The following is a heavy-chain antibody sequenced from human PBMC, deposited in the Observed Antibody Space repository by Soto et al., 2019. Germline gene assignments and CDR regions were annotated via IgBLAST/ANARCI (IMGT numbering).Heavy chain of an antibody. Sequence: PGGSLRLSCAASGFMFNTYAMSWVCQVPGKGLEWVSGMTISKSGDNTHYSESVKGRFTISRDNSKNTLYLQMNSLRAEDTALYYCARDPSTGYADYWGQGTLVTVSS. CDR2: ISKSGDNT. J-gene: IGHJ4*02. D-gene: IGHD3-9*01. CDR1: GFMFNTYA. CDR3: ARDPSTGYADY. V-gene: IGHV3-23*01.